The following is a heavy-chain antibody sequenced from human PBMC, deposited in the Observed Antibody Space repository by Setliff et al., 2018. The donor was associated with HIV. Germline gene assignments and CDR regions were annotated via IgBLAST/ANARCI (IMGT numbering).Heavy chain of an antibody. J-gene: IGHJ6*03. V-gene: IGHV4-59*12. Sequence: PSETLSLTCIVSGGSIRSYYWSWIRQPPGKGLEWIGYIYYSGSTNYNASLKSRVTISVDTSKNQFSLKLTSVTAADTAVYYCARGPWGSMIGGINHYYYYMDVWGKGTTVTVSS. CDR1: GGSIRSYY. D-gene: IGHD3-16*01. CDR3: ARGPWGSMIGGINHYYYYMDV. CDR2: IYYSGST.